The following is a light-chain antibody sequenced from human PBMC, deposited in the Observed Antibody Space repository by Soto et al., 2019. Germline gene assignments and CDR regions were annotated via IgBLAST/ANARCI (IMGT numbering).Light chain of an antibody. Sequence: QSALTQPASVSGSPGQSITISCTGTSSDVGDYNFVSWHQQHPGKAPKLMIYNVYDRPSGTSHRFSGSKSGNTASLTIAGLPGEDEADYYCSADTVRRTYVFGTGTKLTVL. CDR1: SSDVGDYNF. CDR3: SADTVRRTYV. V-gene: IGLV2-14*03. CDR2: NVY. J-gene: IGLJ1*01.